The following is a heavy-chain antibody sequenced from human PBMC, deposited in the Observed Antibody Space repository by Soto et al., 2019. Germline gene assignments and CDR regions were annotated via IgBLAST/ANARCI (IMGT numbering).Heavy chain of an antibody. CDR1: GFTFSSYA. J-gene: IGHJ4*02. CDR2: ISGSGGST. CDR3: AKDKLFELLPLYFDY. Sequence: EVQLLESGGGLVQPGGSLRLSCAASGFTFSSYAMSWVRQAPGKGLEWVSAISGSGGSTYYADSVKGRFTISRDNSKNTLYLQRNSLRAVDTAVYYCAKDKLFELLPLYFDYWGQGTLVTVSS. V-gene: IGHV3-23*01. D-gene: IGHD1-26*01.